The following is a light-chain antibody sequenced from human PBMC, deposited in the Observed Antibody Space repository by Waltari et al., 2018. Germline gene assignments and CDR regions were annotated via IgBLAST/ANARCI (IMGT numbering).Light chain of an antibody. V-gene: IGKV3-15*01. CDR3: QQYNNWPLL. CDR1: QSISSY. J-gene: IGKJ1*01. Sequence: EIVMTQSPATLSVSPGERATLSCRASQSISSYLAWSQQKPGQAPRLLFYGASSRATGIPARFSGSGSGTECTLTINSMQSEDFAVYYCQQYNNWPLLFGQGTKVEIK. CDR2: GAS.